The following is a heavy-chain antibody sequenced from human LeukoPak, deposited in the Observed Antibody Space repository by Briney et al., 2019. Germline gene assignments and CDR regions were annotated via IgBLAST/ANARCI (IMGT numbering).Heavy chain of an antibody. V-gene: IGHV1-18*01. CDR2: ISAYNGNT. CDR3: ARTIDSSGWYIIDY. CDR1: GYTFTSYG. Sequence: SVKVSCKASGYTFTSYGISWVRQAPGQGLEWMGWISAYNGNTNYAQKLQGRVTMTTDTSTSTAYMELRSLRSDDTAVYYCARTIDSSGWYIIDYWGQGTLVTVSS. D-gene: IGHD6-19*01. J-gene: IGHJ4*02.